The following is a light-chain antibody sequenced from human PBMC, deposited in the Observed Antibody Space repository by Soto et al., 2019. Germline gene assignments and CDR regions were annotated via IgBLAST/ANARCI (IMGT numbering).Light chain of an antibody. J-gene: IGLJ1*01. CDR2: EVS. Sequence: QSALTQPAAVSGSAVQSVTVSCSGTMRDGGACNLVSWDQQHPGTAPKLMIYEVSNRPSGVSNHFSGSKSGTSASLAISGLQSEDEADYYCAALDDSLNGSVFGTGTKATVL. CDR1: MRDGGACNL. CDR3: AALDDSLNGSV. V-gene: IGLV2-14*01.